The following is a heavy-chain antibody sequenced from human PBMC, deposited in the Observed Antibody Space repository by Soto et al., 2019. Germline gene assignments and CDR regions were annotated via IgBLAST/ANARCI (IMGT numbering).Heavy chain of an antibody. CDR2: IYYSGST. D-gene: IGHD4-4*01. CDR1: GGSISSSSYY. CDR3: ARLAYSNNEYYYYYMDV. V-gene: IGHV4-39*01. J-gene: IGHJ6*03. Sequence: SETLSLTCTVSGGSISSSSYYWGWIRQPPGKGLEWIGSIYYSGSTYYNPSLKSRVTISVDTSKNQFSLKLSSVTAADTAVYYCARLAYSNNEYYYYYMDVWGKGTTVTVSS.